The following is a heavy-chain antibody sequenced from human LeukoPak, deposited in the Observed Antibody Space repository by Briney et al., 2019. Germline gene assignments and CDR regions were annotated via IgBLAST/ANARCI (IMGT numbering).Heavy chain of an antibody. V-gene: IGHV3-20*04. J-gene: IGHJ3*02. CDR3: ARDPSYYYDSSGYDPNAFDI. CDR1: GFTFDDYG. Sequence: PGGSLRLSCAASGFTFDDYGMSWVRQAPGKGLEWVSGINWNGGSTGYADSVKGRFTISRDNVKNSLYLQMNSLRAEDTALYYCARDPSYYYDSSGYDPNAFDIWGQGTMVTVSS. D-gene: IGHD3-22*01. CDR2: INWNGGST.